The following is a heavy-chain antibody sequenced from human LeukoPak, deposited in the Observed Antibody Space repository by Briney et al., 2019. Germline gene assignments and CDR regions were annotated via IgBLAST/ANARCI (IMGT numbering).Heavy chain of an antibody. CDR3: AKVRYSGSYYYYYGMDV. V-gene: IGHV3-23*01. Sequence: PWGSLRLSCAASGFTFSSYAMSWVRQAPGKGLEWVSAISGSGGSTYYADSVKGRFTISRDNSKNTLYLQMNSLRAEDTAVYYCAKVRYSGSYYYYYGMDVWGQGTTVTVSS. CDR2: ISGSGGST. CDR1: GFTFSSYA. D-gene: IGHD1-26*01. J-gene: IGHJ6*02.